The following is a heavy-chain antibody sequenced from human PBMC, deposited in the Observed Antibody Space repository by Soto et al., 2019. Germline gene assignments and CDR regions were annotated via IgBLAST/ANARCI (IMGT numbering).Heavy chain of an antibody. CDR3: AILIVVVPAAKPTTVTTRNYYYYGMDV. V-gene: IGHV1-69*13. CDR1: GGTFSSYA. Sequence: ASLKVSCKASGGTFSSYAISWVRQAPGQGLEWMGGIIPIFGTANYAQKFQGRVTITADESTSTAYLELSSLRSEDTAVYYCAILIVVVPAAKPTTVTTRNYYYYGMDVWGQGTTVTVSS. CDR2: IIPIFGTA. J-gene: IGHJ6*02. D-gene: IGHD2-2*01.